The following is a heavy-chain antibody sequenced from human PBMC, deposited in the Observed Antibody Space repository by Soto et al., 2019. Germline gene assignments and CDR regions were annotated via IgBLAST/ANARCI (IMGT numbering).Heavy chain of an antibody. CDR2: IYYSGST. Sequence: QVQLQESGPGLVKPSQTLSLTCSVSGGSISSGGYYWSWIRQHPGKGLEWIGYIYYSGSTYYNPSLKGRVTISVDTSKNQFSLKLSSVTAADTAVYYCVAVAGTRRAPNWFDPWGQGTLVTVSS. V-gene: IGHV4-31*03. CDR3: VAVAGTRRAPNWFDP. D-gene: IGHD6-19*01. CDR1: GGSISSGGYY. J-gene: IGHJ5*02.